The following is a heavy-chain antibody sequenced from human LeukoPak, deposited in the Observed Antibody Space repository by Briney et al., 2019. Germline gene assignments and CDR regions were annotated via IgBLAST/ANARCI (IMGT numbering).Heavy chain of an antibody. J-gene: IGHJ6*04. Sequence: GGSLRLSCAASEITVITNYMTWVRQAPGKGLEGVSYISSSGSTIYYADSVKGRFTISRDNAKNSLYLQMNSLRAEDTAVYYCAELGITMIGGVWGKGTTVTISS. CDR3: AELGITMIGGV. D-gene: IGHD3-10*02. CDR1: EITVITNY. V-gene: IGHV3-11*04. CDR2: ISSSGSTI.